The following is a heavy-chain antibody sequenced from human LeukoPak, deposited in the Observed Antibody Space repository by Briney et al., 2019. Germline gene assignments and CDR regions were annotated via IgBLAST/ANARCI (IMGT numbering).Heavy chain of an antibody. Sequence: ASVKVSCKASGYTFTHYGISWVRQAPGQGLEWMGWISAYDGNTNYTQKLQGRVTMTTDTSTSTAYMELRSLRSEDTAVYYCASRGSIVVVPAANYYYYMDVWGKGTTVTVSS. J-gene: IGHJ6*03. V-gene: IGHV1-18*01. CDR2: ISAYDGNT. CDR3: ASRGSIVVVPAANYYYYMDV. CDR1: GYTFTHYG. D-gene: IGHD2-2*01.